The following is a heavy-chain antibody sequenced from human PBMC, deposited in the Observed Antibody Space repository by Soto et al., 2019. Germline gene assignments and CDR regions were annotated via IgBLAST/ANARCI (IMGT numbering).Heavy chain of an antibody. CDR1: GYSFTSYW. Sequence: SLKISCKGSGYSFTSYWIGWVRQMPGKGLEWMGIIYPGDSDTRYSPSFQGQVTISADKSISTAYLQWSSLKASDTAMYYCATTARSSPYYYASSGSLRAFDTWGQGTMVTVSS. V-gene: IGHV5-51*01. CDR3: ATTARSSPYYYASSGSLRAFDT. J-gene: IGHJ3*02. D-gene: IGHD3-22*01. CDR2: IYPGDSDT.